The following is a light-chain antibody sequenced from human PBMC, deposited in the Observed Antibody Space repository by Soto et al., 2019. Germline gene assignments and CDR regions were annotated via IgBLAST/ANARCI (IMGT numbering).Light chain of an antibody. CDR2: ATS. CDR1: RTIDNY. V-gene: IGKV1-39*01. CDR3: QQSYNTPIT. Sequence: DIQMTQSLSSLSASLGDRVTITCRASRTIDNYLNWYQQKPGRAPELLVYATSSLQSGVPSRFTGGGSGTHFTLTISGLQPEDFATYFCQQSYNTPITFGQGTRLEIK. J-gene: IGKJ5*01.